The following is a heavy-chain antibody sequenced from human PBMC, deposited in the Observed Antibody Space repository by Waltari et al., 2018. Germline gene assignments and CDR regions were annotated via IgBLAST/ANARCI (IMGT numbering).Heavy chain of an antibody. CDR3: ARGTVYYGSGSYPTSYAFDI. CDR1: GFTFSSYA. J-gene: IGHJ3*02. Sequence: EVQLLESGGGLVQPGGSLRLSCAASGFTFSSYAMSWVRQAPGKGLEWVSAISGSGGSTYYADSVKGRFTISRDNSKNTLYLQMNSLRAEDTAVYYCARGTVYYGSGSYPTSYAFDIWGQGTMVTVSS. V-gene: IGHV3-23*01. CDR2: ISGSGGST. D-gene: IGHD3-10*01.